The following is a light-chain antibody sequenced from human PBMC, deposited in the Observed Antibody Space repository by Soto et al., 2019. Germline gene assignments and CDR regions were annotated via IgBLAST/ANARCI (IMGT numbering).Light chain of an antibody. CDR3: QKYNRYWT. J-gene: IGKJ1*01. Sequence: DIQMTQSPSTLSASVGDRVTITCRASQSISSWVAWYQQKPGKAPKLLIYKASSLESGVPSRFSGSGSGTEFTHTISSLQPDDFATYYCQKYNRYWTFGQGTKVEIK. CDR1: QSISSW. V-gene: IGKV1-5*03. CDR2: KAS.